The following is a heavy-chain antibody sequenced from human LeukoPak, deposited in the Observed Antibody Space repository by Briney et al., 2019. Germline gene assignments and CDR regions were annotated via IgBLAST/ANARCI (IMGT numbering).Heavy chain of an antibody. CDR2: IYHSGST. CDR1: GYSISSGYY. D-gene: IGHD2-2*01. J-gene: IGHJ4*02. V-gene: IGHV4-38-2*02. Sequence: SETLSLTCTVSGYSISSGYYWGWIRPPPGKGLEWIGSIYHSGSTYYNPSLRSRVTISVDRSKNQFSLKLSSVTAADTAVYYCARTCSSTSCYQRFEDYWGQGTLVTVSS. CDR3: ARTCSSTSCYQRFEDY.